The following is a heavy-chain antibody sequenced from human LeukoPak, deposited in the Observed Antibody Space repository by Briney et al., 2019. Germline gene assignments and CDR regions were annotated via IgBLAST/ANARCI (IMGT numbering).Heavy chain of an antibody. J-gene: IGHJ1*01. CDR3: AREHAYYYDSSGYYYHAKYFQH. CDR2: ISAYNGNT. D-gene: IGHD3-22*01. CDR1: GYTFTSYG. Sequence: ASVKVSCKASGYTFTSYGIIWVRQASGQGLEWMGWISAYNGNTNYAQKLQGRVTMTTDTSTSTACMELRSLRSDDTAVYYCAREHAYYYDSSGYYYHAKYFQHWGQGTLVTVSS. V-gene: IGHV1-18*01.